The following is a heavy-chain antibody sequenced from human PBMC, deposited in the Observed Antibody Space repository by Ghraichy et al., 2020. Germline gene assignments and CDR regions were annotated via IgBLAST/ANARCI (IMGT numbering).Heavy chain of an antibody. J-gene: IGHJ3*01. CDR3: VKDTIFRVDSFDL. CDR1: GFTFSNYG. D-gene: IGHD3-3*01. CDR2: VQFDGREK. V-gene: IGHV3-30*02. Sequence: GESLNISCTASGFTFSNYGMHWVRQAPGKGLEWVAFVQFDGREKLYLDSVKGQFTISRDNSRSTLYLQMNTLTTEDTAMYYCVKDTIFRVDSFDLWGQGTMVTVS.